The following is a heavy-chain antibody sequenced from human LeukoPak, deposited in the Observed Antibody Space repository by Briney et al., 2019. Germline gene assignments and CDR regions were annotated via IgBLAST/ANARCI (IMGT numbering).Heavy chain of an antibody. CDR3: AQNFYDSSGLYFDY. CDR2: INHDGSGK. D-gene: IGHD3-22*01. J-gene: IGHJ4*02. Sequence: GGSLRLSCAASGFTFSTYWMSWVRQAPGKGLEWVANINHDGSGKYYVDSVKGRSTISRDNAKNSLYLQMNSLRAEDTAVYYCAQNFYDSSGLYFDYWGQGTLVTVSS. CDR1: GFTFSTYW. V-gene: IGHV3-7*02.